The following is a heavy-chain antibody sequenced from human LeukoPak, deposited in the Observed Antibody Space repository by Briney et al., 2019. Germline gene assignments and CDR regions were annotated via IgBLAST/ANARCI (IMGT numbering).Heavy chain of an antibody. CDR1: GFTFTSYW. CDR3: ARGRGADYGGNSGYFDY. D-gene: IGHD4-23*01. Sequence: GGSLRLSCEASGFTFTSYWMSWVRQAPGKGLEWVAVIWYDGSNKYYADSVKGRFTISRDNPKNTLYVQMNSLRAEDTAVYYCARGRGADYGGNSGYFDYWGQGTLVTVSS. J-gene: IGHJ4*02. CDR2: IWYDGSNK. V-gene: IGHV3-33*08.